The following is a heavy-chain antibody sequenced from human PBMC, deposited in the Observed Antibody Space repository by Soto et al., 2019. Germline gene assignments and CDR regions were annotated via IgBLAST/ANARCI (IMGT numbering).Heavy chain of an antibody. D-gene: IGHD3-3*01. CDR2: TYYRSKWYN. J-gene: IGHJ3*02. CDR1: GDSVSSDSAA. CDR3: ERDRFLEWPVTFDI. V-gene: IGHV6-1*01. Sequence: LQTLSLTCAISGDSVSSDSAAWNWIRQSPSGGLEWLGRTYYRSKWYNDYAVSVKSRITINPDTSKNQFSLQLNSVTPEDTAVYYCERDRFLEWPVTFDIWGKGKMVTVSS.